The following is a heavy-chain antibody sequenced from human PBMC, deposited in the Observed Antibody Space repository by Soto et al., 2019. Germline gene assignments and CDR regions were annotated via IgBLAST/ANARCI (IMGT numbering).Heavy chain of an antibody. D-gene: IGHD2-2*01. CDR2: IYSIGST. J-gene: IGHJ4*02. CDR3: ARLVGYCSSTSYYRRRFDY. CDR1: GGSISSRGDY. V-gene: IGHV4-39*02. Sequence: SETLSLTCTVSGGSISSRGDYWGWLRQPPGKGLEWIGTIYSIGSTFYNPSLQSRVTISVDTSKNHFSLRLSSVTAADAAVYYCARLVGYCSSTSYYRRRFDYWGQGTLVTVSS.